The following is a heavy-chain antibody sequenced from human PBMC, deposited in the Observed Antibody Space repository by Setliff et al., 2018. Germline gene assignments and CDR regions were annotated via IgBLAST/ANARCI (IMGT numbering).Heavy chain of an antibody. CDR1: GGSFSGYY. D-gene: IGHD3-10*01. CDR3: ARFRRGVALGWFDP. J-gene: IGHJ5*02. Sequence: PSETLSLTCAVYGGSFSGYYWSWTRQPPGKGLEWIGEINHSGSTNYNPSLKSRVTISVDTSKNQFSLKLSSVTAADTAVYYCARFRRGVALGWFDPWGQGTLVTVSS. V-gene: IGHV4-34*01. CDR2: INHSGST.